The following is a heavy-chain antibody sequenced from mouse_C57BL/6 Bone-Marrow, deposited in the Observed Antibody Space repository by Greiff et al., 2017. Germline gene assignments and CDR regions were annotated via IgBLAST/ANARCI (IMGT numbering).Heavy chain of an antibody. J-gene: IGHJ4*01. CDR3: ARLTTVVATPYYAMDY. D-gene: IGHD1-1*01. CDR2: IYPGSGST. CDR1: GYTFTSYW. V-gene: IGHV1-55*01. Sequence: QVQLQQPGAELVKPGASVKMSCKASGYTFTSYWITWVKQRPGQGLEWIGDIYPGSGSTNYNEKFKSKATLTVDTSSSTAYMQLSSLTSEDSAVYYDARLTTVVATPYYAMDYWGQGTSVTVSS.